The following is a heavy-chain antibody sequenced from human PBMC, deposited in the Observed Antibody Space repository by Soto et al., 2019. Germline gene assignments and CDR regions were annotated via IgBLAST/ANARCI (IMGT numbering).Heavy chain of an antibody. J-gene: IGHJ4*02. CDR3: ARAAMGGSSWPFDY. Sequence: QVQLQESGPGLVKPSGTLSLTCAVSGGSISSSNWWSWVRQPPGKGLEWIGEIYHSGSTNYNPSLKGRVTLSVDKSKNPFSLKLSSVTAAATAVYYCARAAMGGSSWPFDYWGQGTLVTVSS. D-gene: IGHD6-13*01. V-gene: IGHV4-4*02. CDR2: IYHSGST. CDR1: GGSISSSNW.